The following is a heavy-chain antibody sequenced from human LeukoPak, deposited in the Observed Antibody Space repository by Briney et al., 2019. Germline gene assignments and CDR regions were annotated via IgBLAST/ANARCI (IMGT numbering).Heavy chain of an antibody. CDR2: IYSGGST. CDR1: GFTVSSSY. Sequence: GGSLRLSCAASGFTVSSSYMSWVRRAPGKGLEWGSVIYSGGSTDYKDSVKGRFIISRDNSKNTLYLQMNSLRAEDTAVYYCARGWRGSSWYFDYWGQGTLVTVSS. J-gene: IGHJ4*02. V-gene: IGHV3-66*01. D-gene: IGHD6-13*01. CDR3: ARGWRGSSWYFDY.